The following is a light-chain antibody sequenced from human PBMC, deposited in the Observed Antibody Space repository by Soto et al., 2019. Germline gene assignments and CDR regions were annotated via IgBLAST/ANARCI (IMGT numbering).Light chain of an antibody. V-gene: IGKV1-39*01. CDR2: AAS. CDR1: QSISSY. Sequence: DIQMTQSPSSLSASVGDRVTITCRASQSISSYLNWYQQKPGKXPXLLIYAASSLQSGVPSRFSGSGSGTDFTLTISSLQPEDFATYYCQQSYSTPRTFGQGTKVDI. J-gene: IGKJ1*01. CDR3: QQSYSTPRT.